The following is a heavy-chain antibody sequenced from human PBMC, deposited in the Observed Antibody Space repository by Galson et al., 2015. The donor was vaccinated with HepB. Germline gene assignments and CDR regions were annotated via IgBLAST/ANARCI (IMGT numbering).Heavy chain of an antibody. CDR2: ITPNSGGT. Sequence: SVKVSCKASGYTFTGYYMHWVRQAPGQGLEWMGWITPNSGGTNYAQKFQGWVTMTRDTSISTAYMELSRLRSDDTAVYYCARGGRYCSGGSCYSLPDYWGQGTLVTVSS. CDR3: ARGGRYCSGGSCYSLPDY. D-gene: IGHD2-15*01. V-gene: IGHV1-2*04. CDR1: GYTFTGYY. J-gene: IGHJ4*02.